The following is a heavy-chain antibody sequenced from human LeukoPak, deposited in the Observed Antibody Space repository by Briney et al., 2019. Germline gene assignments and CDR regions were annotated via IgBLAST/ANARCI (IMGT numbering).Heavy chain of an antibody. J-gene: IGHJ4*02. V-gene: IGHV3-33*08. Sequence: GGSLRLSCAASGFTFSSYGMHWVRQAPGKGLEWVAFIRYDGSNKYYADSVKGRFTISRDNAKNSLYLQMNSLRAEDTAVYYCARRYSSDYWGQGTLVTVSS. CDR3: ARRYSSDY. CDR1: GFTFSSYG. CDR2: IRYDGSNK. D-gene: IGHD1-26*01.